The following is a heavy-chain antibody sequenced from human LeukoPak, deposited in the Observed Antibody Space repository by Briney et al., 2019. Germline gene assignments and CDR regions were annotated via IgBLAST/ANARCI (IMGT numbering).Heavy chain of an antibody. D-gene: IGHD6-25*01. Sequence: PSETLSLTCTVSGGSISSYYWSWIRQPPGKGLEWIGYIYYSGSTNYNPSLKSRVTISVDTSKNQFSLKLSSVTAADTAVYYCARRGGYRPFDYWGQGTLVTVSS. V-gene: IGHV4-59*01. J-gene: IGHJ4*02. CDR3: ARRGGYRPFDY. CDR1: GGSISSYY. CDR2: IYYSGST.